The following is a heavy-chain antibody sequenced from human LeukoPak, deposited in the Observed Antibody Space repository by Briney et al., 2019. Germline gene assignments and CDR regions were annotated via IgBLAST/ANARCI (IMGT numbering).Heavy chain of an antibody. CDR2: IGGSDGNT. CDR3: AKVQYSDYDMNSDS. V-gene: IGHV3-23*01. Sequence: PGGSLRLSCAASGFTFSSYAMSWVRQAPGMGLEWVSAIGGSDGNTYYADSVKGRFTISRDNSKNSLYLQINSLRADDTAVYYCAKVQYSDYDMNSDSWGQGTLVTVSS. J-gene: IGHJ4*02. CDR1: GFTFSSYA. D-gene: IGHD5-12*01.